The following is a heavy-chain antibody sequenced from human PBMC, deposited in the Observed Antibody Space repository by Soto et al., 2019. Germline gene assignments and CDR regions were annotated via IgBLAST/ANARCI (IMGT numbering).Heavy chain of an antibody. D-gene: IGHD3-3*01. CDR3: ARALRDFWSGYLKQLPGSWFDP. CDR2: INHSGST. Sequence: PSEILSLTCAVYGGSFSGYYWSWIRQPPGKGLEWIGEINHSGSTNYNPSLKSRVTISVDTSKNQFSLKLSSVTAADTAVYYCARALRDFWSGYLKQLPGSWFDPWGQGTLVTVSS. CDR1: GGSFSGYY. J-gene: IGHJ5*02. V-gene: IGHV4-34*01.